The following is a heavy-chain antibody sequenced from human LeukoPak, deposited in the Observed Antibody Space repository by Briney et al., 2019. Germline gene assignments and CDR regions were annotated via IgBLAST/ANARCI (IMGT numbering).Heavy chain of an antibody. D-gene: IGHD6-13*01. CDR1: GFTFSDYY. CDR3: AKDKHSSSWYSSDWFDP. J-gene: IGHJ5*02. V-gene: IGHV3-11*04. CDR2: ISGSIRTT. Sequence: GGSLRLSCTASGFTFSDYYMTWIRQAPGKGLEWVSYISGSIRTTHHADSVKGRFTMSRDNTKNSLYLQMNSLRGEDTAVYYCAKDKHSSSWYSSDWFDPWGQGTLVTVSS.